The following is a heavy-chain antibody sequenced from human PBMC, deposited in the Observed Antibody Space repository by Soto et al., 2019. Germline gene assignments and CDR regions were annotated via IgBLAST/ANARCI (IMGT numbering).Heavy chain of an antibody. CDR3: ARGRYLDSSDYWVANLPFDH. D-gene: IGHD3-22*01. V-gene: IGHV3-23*01. CDR1: GFTFNSYV. Sequence: QPWGSLRLSCAASGFTFNSYVMTWVRQAPGEGLEWVSSISRSGRGSAYYADSVKGRFTISRDNSENTLFLQMNNLRDEDTALYYCARGRYLDSSDYWVANLPFDHWGLGTLVTVSS. CDR2: ISRSGRGSA. J-gene: IGHJ4*02.